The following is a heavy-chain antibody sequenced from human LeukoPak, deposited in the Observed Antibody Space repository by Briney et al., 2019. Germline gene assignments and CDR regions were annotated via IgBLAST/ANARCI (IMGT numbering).Heavy chain of an antibody. CDR1: GFTFSSYG. Sequence: GGSLRLSCVASGFTFSSYGMSWVRQAPGKGPEWVSAISGSGGSTYYADSVKGRFTISRDNSKNTLYLQMNSLRAEDTAVYYCAKDSEAVLVWFGELDIWGQGTMVTVSS. J-gene: IGHJ3*02. CDR3: AKDSEAVLVWFGELDI. D-gene: IGHD3-10*01. V-gene: IGHV3-23*01. CDR2: ISGSGGST.